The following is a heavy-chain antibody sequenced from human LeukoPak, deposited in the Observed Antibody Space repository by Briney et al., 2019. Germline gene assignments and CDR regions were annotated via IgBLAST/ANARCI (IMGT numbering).Heavy chain of an antibody. CDR1: GYIFNRYD. V-gene: IGHV1-18*01. CDR2: ISAYNGNT. D-gene: IGHD2-8*01. J-gene: IGHJ4*02. CDR3: AGSLGYCTSNVCYLKY. Sequence: ASVKVSCKASGYIFNRYDINWVRQATGQGLEWMGWISAYNGNTNYAQKLHGRVTMTTDTSASTAYMELRSLRSDDTAVYYCAGSLGYCTSNVCYLKYWGQGTLVTVSS.